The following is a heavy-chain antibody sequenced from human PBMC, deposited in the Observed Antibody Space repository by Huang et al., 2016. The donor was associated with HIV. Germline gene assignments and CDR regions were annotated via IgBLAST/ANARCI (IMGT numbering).Heavy chain of an antibody. Sequence: EVQLVQSGAEVKKPGESLKISCKGSGYRFRSNWIGWVRQMPGKGLEWMGIIYPGESDTRYSPAFQGQVPISADKSINTAYLQWSSLKASDTAMYYCARLIGSPSFYYGLDVWGQGTTVTVSS. V-gene: IGHV5-51*01. J-gene: IGHJ6*02. CDR3: ARLIGSPSFYYGLDV. D-gene: IGHD3-10*01. CDR2: IYPGESDT. CDR1: GYRFRSNW.